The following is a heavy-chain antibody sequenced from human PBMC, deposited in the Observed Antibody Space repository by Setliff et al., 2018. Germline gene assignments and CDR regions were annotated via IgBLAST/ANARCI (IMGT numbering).Heavy chain of an antibody. D-gene: IGHD6-6*01. Sequence: ASVKVSCKAFRYTFNDYYIHWVRQTPGQGLEWMGRINPSSGGTDDAQNFLGRVTMTRDTAISTAYMELSRLTSDDTAVYYCARAEYTSSSLYYYMDVWDKGTTVTVSS. V-gene: IGHV1-2*06. CDR2: INPSSGGT. CDR3: ARAEYTSSSLYYYMDV. CDR1: RYTFNDYY. J-gene: IGHJ6*03.